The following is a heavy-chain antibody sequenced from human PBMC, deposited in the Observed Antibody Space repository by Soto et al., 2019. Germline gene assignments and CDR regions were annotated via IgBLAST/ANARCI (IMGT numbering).Heavy chain of an antibody. CDR2: INSDGSST. V-gene: IGHV3-74*01. CDR3: ARPHDILTGTELDY. Sequence: PGGSLRLSCAASGFTFSSYWMHWVRQAPGKGLVWVSRINSDGSSTSYADSVKGRFTISRDNAKNTLYLQMNSLRAEDTAVYYCARPHDILTGTELDYWGQGTLATVPQ. J-gene: IGHJ4*02. D-gene: IGHD3-9*01. CDR1: GFTFSSYW.